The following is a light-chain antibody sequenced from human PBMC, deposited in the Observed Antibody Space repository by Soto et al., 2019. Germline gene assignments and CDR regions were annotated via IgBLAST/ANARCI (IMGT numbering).Light chain of an antibody. J-gene: IGKJ1*01. CDR1: QSVSSN. Sequence: EIVMTQSPATLSMSPGERATLSCRARQSVSSNLAWYQQKPGQAPRLLIYGASTRATGIPARVSGSGSGTEFTLTISGLQSEDFAVYYCQQYNNWPRTFGQGTKVELK. CDR2: GAS. CDR3: QQYNNWPRT. V-gene: IGKV3-15*01.